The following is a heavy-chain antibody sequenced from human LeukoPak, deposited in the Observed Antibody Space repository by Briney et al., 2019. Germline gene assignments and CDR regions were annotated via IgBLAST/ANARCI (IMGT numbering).Heavy chain of an antibody. CDR1: GSTLSNYA. J-gene: IGHJ5*01. CDR2: IGGDGI. Sequence: GGSLRLSCAASGSTLSNYAMSWVRQAPGKGLEWVSGIGGDGIFYADSVRGRFTISRDNSKNTLYLQMNSLRGDDTALYYCAKELAAAGNPAYDSWGQGILVTVSS. D-gene: IGHD6-13*01. CDR3: AKELAAAGNPAYDS. V-gene: IGHV3-23*01.